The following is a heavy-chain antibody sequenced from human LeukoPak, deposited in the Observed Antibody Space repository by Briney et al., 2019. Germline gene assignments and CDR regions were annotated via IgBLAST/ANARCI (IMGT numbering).Heavy chain of an antibody. Sequence: GGSLRLSCAASGFTFDDYAMHWVRHAPGKGLEWVSGISWNSGSIGYADSVKGRFTISRDNAKNSLYLHMNSLRAEDTALYYCASPLRGGTDDAFDIWGQGTMVTVSS. V-gene: IGHV3-9*01. J-gene: IGHJ3*02. CDR1: GFTFDDYA. D-gene: IGHD3-10*01. CDR3: ASPLRGGTDDAFDI. CDR2: ISWNSGSI.